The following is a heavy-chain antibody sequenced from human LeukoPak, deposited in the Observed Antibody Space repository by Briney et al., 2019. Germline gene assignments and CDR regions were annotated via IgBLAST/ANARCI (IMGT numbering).Heavy chain of an antibody. Sequence: GGSLRLSCAASGFTFSSYAMSWVRQAPGKGLEWVSAISGSGGSTYYADSVKGRFTISRGNSKNTLYLQMNDLRPEDTAVYYCAKDQERALTWSTDAFDFWGQGTMVTVSS. CDR3: AKDQERALTWSTDAFDF. J-gene: IGHJ3*01. D-gene: IGHD4/OR15-4a*01. V-gene: IGHV3-23*01. CDR2: ISGSGGST. CDR1: GFTFSSYA.